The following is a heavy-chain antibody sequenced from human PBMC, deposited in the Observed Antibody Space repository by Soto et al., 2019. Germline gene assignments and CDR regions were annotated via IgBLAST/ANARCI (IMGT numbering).Heavy chain of an antibody. CDR2: ISYDGSNK. Sequence: QVQLVESGGGVVQPGRSLRLSCAASGFTFSSYAMHWVRQAPGKGLEWVAVISYDGSNKYYADSVKGRFTISRDNSKNTLYLQMNSLRAEDTAVYYCARDGPTKLPTYGMGVWGQGTTVTVSS. V-gene: IGHV3-30-3*01. J-gene: IGHJ6*02. D-gene: IGHD1-7*01. CDR1: GFTFSSYA. CDR3: ARDGPTKLPTYGMGV.